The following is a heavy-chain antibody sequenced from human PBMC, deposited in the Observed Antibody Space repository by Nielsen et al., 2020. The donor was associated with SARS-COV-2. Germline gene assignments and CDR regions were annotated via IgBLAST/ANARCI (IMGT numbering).Heavy chain of an antibody. D-gene: IGHD4-17*01. J-gene: IGHJ5*02. CDR2: ISYDGSNK. Sequence: GGSLRLSCAASGFTFSSYGMHWVRQAPGKGLEWVAVISYDGSNKYYADSVKGRFTISRDNSKNTLYLQTNSLRAEDTAVYYCAREGGAGDYLRWFDPWGQGTLVTVSS. CDR1: GFTFSSYG. V-gene: IGHV3-30*03. CDR3: AREGGAGDYLRWFDP.